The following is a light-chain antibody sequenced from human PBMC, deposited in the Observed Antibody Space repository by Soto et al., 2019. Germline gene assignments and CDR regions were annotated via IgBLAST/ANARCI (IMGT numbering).Light chain of an antibody. CDR2: EGS. Sequence: QSALTQPASVSGSPGQSITISCTGTSSDVGHYNLVSWYQQHPGKAPKLMIYEGSKRPSGVSNRFSGSKSGNTASLTISGLQSEDEADYYCCSYAGSNTYVFGTGTKLTVL. V-gene: IGLV2-23*01. CDR1: SSDVGHYNL. CDR3: CSYAGSNTYV. J-gene: IGLJ1*01.